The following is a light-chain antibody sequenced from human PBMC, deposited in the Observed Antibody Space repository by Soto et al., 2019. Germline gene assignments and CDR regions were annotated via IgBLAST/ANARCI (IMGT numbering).Light chain of an antibody. J-gene: IGKJ2*01. CDR2: GAS. CDR1: QSVSSSD. CDR3: QQYGGSPLYT. Sequence: EIVLTQSPGTLSLSPGDRATLSCRASQSVSSSDLAWYQQKPGQAPRLLIYGASTRATGIPDRFSGSGSATDFTLNISRLEHEDFAVYYCQQYGGSPLYTFGQGTKLEIK. V-gene: IGKV3-20*01.